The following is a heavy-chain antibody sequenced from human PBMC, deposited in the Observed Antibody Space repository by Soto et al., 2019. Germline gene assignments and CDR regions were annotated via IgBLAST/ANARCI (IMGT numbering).Heavy chain of an antibody. Sequence: EVQLLESGGGLVQPGGSLRLSCSASGFTFSIYAMSWVRQAPGKGLEWVSTSSGSGGGTYYADSVKGRFPISRDNSKNTLYLQMNSPRAEDTAVYYCAKDSSGRLDYWGQGTLVTVSS. CDR1: GFTFSIYA. CDR2: SSGSGGGT. CDR3: AKDSSGRLDY. J-gene: IGHJ4*02. D-gene: IGHD6-25*01. V-gene: IGHV3-23*01.